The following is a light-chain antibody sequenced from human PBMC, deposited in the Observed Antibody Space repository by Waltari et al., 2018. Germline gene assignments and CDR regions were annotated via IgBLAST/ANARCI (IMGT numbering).Light chain of an antibody. CDR2: GSS. V-gene: IGKV3-15*01. J-gene: IGKJ1*01. Sequence: DIVLTQSPAPLSVSPGKRSTISCRASQSIMNNLAWYQQKPGQAPRLLIYGSSSRTTDVPARFSGSGSGTEFTLTISSLRSGDSAIYYCHQYNSWPKTFGQGTKVEI. CDR1: QSIMNN. CDR3: HQYNSWPKT.